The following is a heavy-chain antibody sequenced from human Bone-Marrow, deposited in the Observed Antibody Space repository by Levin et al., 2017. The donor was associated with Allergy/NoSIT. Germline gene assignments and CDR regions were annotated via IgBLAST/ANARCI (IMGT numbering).Heavy chain of an antibody. D-gene: IGHD4-23*01. Sequence: GESLKISCAASGFTFSSYAMSWVRQAPGKGLEWVSAISGSGGSAYYADSVRGRFTLSRDNSKNTLYLQMNSLRAEDTAIYYCAKDGPVAARGPFDYWGQGTLATVSS. J-gene: IGHJ4*02. V-gene: IGHV3-23*01. CDR3: AKDGPVAARGPFDY. CDR1: GFTFSSYA. CDR2: ISGSGGSA.